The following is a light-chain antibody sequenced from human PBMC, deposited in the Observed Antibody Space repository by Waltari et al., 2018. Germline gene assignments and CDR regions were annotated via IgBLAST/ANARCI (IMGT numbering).Light chain of an antibody. CDR2: GNN. CDR3: QSFDSNVRGGVV. Sequence: QSILTQPTSVSGAPGQRVTISCTRSSSNIRAGHDVHWYQAFPGTAPKLLIDGNNNRPSGVPDRFSGSKSGSAASRAINGLQAEDEADYYCQSFDSNVRGGVVFGGGTKVTVL. CDR1: SSNIRAGHD. V-gene: IGLV1-40*01. J-gene: IGLJ3*02.